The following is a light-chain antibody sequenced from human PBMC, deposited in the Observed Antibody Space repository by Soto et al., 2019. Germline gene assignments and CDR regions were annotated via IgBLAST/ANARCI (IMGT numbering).Light chain of an antibody. CDR3: QQYGSSPRT. CDR1: QSVSSSY. Sequence: EIVLTQSPGTLSLSPGERATLSCRASQSVSSSYLAWYQQKPGQAPRLLIYRASNRATGIPDRFSGSGSGTDFTLTIGRLEPEDFAVYYCQQYGSSPRTFGQGTKLEIK. V-gene: IGKV3-20*01. J-gene: IGKJ2*02. CDR2: RAS.